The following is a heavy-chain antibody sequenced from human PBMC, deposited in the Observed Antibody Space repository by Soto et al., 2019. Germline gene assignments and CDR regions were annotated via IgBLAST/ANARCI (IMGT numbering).Heavy chain of an antibody. CDR3: ARDKYYYDSSGYYPDYGMDV. CDR2: IIPILGIA. CDR1: GGTFSSYA. D-gene: IGHD3-22*01. J-gene: IGHJ6*02. Sequence: ASVKVSCKASGGTFSSYAISLVRQAPGQGLEWMGRIIPILGIANYAQKFQGRVTITADESTSTAYMELSSLRSEDTAVYYCARDKYYYDSSGYYPDYGMDVWGQGTTVTVSS. V-gene: IGHV1-69*04.